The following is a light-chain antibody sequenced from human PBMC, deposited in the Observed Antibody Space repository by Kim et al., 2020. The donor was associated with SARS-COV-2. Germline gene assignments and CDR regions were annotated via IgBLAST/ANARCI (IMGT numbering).Light chain of an antibody. CDR1: QGISTY. CDR3: QQFNTYPWT. Sequence: DIHLTQSPSFLSASVGDRVTITCRASQGISTYLAWYQQKPGKAPKFLIYLGSALQSGVPSRFSGSGSGTEFTLTISSLQPEDFATYYCQQFNTYPWTFGQGTKVDIK. V-gene: IGKV1-9*01. J-gene: IGKJ1*01. CDR2: LGS.